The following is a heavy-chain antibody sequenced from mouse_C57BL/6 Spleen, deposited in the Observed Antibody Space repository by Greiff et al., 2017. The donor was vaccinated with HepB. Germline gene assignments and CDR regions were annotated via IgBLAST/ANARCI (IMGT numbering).Heavy chain of an antibody. CDR2: ISSGSSTI. D-gene: IGHD4-1*01. CDR3: ASTGDFDY. CDR1: GFTFSDYG. J-gene: IGHJ2*01. Sequence: EVQLQQSGGGLVKPGGSLKLSCAASGFTFSDYGMHWVRQAPEKGLEWVAYISSGSSTIYYADTVKGRFTISRDNAKNTLFLQMTSLRSEDTAMYYCASTGDFDYWGQGTTLTVSS. V-gene: IGHV5-17*01.